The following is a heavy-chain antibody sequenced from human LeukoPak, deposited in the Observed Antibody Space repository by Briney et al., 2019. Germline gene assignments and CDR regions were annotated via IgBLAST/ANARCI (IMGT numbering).Heavy chain of an antibody. J-gene: IGHJ5*02. D-gene: IGHD5-12*01. CDR1: GGPISSSNW. CDR2: IYHSGST. CDR3: ARDLNLGATIRTGLFDP. Sequence: SETLSLTCAVSGGPISSSNWWSWIRQPPGKGLEWIGSIYHSGSTYYNPSLESRVTISVDTSKNQFSLKLSSVTAADTAVYYCARDLNLGATIRTGLFDPWGQGTLVTVSS. V-gene: IGHV4-38-2*02.